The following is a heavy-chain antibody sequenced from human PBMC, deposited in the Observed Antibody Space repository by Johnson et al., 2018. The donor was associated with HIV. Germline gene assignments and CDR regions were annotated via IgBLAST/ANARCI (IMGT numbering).Heavy chain of an antibody. Sequence: QVQLVESGGGVVQPGRSLRLSCAASGFTFSSYAMHWVRQAPGKGLEWVAVISYDGSNKYYADSVKVRFTISRDNSKNTLYLHMNSLRAEDTALYYCAREPELELQCSQAFEFWGQGTMVSVS. V-gene: IGHV3-30-3*01. CDR3: AREPELELQCSQAFEF. J-gene: IGHJ3*01. CDR2: ISYDGSNK. CDR1: GFTFSSYA. D-gene: IGHD1-7*01.